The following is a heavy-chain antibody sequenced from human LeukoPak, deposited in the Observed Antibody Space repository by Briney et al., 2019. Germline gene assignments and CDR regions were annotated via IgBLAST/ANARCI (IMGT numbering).Heavy chain of an antibody. J-gene: IGHJ4*02. CDR3: ARRGDYYPFDY. Sequence: SETLSLTCTVSGGSVSSSGYYWGWIRQPPRKGLEWIGNIYYSGSTYYNPSLKSRVTISVDTSKNQFSLKLSSVTAADTAVYYCARRGDYYPFDYWGQGTLVTVSS. D-gene: IGHD3-10*01. CDR2: IYYSGST. CDR1: GGSVSSSGYY. V-gene: IGHV4-39*01.